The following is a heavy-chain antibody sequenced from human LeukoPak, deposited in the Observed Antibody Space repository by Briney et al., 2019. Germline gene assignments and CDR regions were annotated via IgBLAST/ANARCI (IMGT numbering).Heavy chain of an antibody. D-gene: IGHD3-3*01. J-gene: IGHJ5*02. CDR2: ISYDGSNK. CDR3: ASSKTVFGVVMRFDP. V-gene: IGHV3-30-3*01. Sequence: GGSLRLSCAASGFTISSYAMHWVRQAPGKGLEWVAVISYDGSNKYYADSVKGRFTISRDNSKNTLYLQMNSLRAEDTAVYYCASSKTVFGVVMRFDPWGQGTLVTVSS. CDR1: GFTISSYA.